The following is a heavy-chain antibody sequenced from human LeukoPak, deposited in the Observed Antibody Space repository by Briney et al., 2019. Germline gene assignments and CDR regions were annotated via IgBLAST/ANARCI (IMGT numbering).Heavy chain of an antibody. CDR2: IYHSGST. J-gene: IGHJ5*02. D-gene: IGHD2-2*01. CDR3: ARYCSSISCRGGLDP. Sequence: PSETLSLTCTVSGGSISSSSYYWGWIRQPPGKGLEWIGYIYHSGSTYYNPSLKSRVTISVDRSKNQFSLKLSSVTAADTAVYYCARYCSSISCRGGLDPWGQGTLVTVSS. CDR1: GGSISSSSYY. V-gene: IGHV4-39*07.